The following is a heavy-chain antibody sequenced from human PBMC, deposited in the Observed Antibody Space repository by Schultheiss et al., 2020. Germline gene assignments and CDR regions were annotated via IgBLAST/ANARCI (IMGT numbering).Heavy chain of an antibody. CDR3: AKGRYSTDFDY. Sequence: GGSLRLSCAASGFTFSSYGMHWVRQAPGKGLEWVAVIWYDGSNKYYADSVKGRFTISRDNSKNTLYLQMNSLRAEDTALYYCAKGRYSTDFDYWGQGTLVTVSS. D-gene: IGHD3-16*02. CDR2: IWYDGSNK. V-gene: IGHV3-30*02. J-gene: IGHJ4*02. CDR1: GFTFSSYG.